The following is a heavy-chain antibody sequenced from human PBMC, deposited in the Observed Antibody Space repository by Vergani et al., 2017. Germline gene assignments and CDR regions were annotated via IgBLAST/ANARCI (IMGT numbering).Heavy chain of an antibody. J-gene: IGHJ3*01. CDR3: AKVGRSEVAGTFYALDF. CDR1: GFTFIMHA. Sequence: EVQLLESGGDLVQPGGSLRLSCAASGFTFIMHAMSWVRQAPGKGLEWVSTLSASDRRTHYADSVKGRFTISRDNSKNTMVLHMNSLIPEDTAVSYCAKVGRSEVAGTFYALDFWGQGTMVTVSS. D-gene: IGHD6-19*01. CDR2: LSASDRRT. V-gene: IGHV3-23*01.